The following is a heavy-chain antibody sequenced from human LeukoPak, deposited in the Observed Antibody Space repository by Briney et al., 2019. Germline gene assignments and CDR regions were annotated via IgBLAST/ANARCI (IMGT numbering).Heavy chain of an antibody. CDR2: ISSSSSYI. CDR3: ARGIAAAGDDY. CDR1: GFTFSSYS. J-gene: IGHJ4*02. Sequence: GGSLRLSCAASGFTFSSYSMNWVRQAPGKGLEWVSSISSSSSYIYYADSVKGRFTISRDNAKNSLYLQMNSLRAEDTAVYYCARGIAAAGDDYWGQGALVTVSS. V-gene: IGHV3-21*01. D-gene: IGHD6-13*01.